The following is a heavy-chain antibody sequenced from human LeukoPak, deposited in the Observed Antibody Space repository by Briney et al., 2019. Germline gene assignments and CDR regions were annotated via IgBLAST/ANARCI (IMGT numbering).Heavy chain of an antibody. CDR3: ARSQYGDYAFDI. J-gene: IGHJ3*02. CDR1: GGSFSGYY. D-gene: IGHD4-17*01. V-gene: IGHV4-34*09. Sequence: SETLSLTCAVYGGSFSGYYWSWIRQPPGKGLEWIGYIYYSGSTYYNPSLKSRVTISVDTSKNQFSLKLSSVTAADTAVYYCARSQYGDYAFDIWGQGTMVTVSS. CDR2: IYYSGST.